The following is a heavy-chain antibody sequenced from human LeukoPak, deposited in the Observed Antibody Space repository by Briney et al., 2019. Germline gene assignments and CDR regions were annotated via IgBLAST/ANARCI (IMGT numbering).Heavy chain of an antibody. D-gene: IGHD1-1*01. Sequence: ASVKVSCKASGGTFSSYAISWVRQAPGQGLEWMGRIIPILGIANYAQKFQGRVTITADKSTSTAYMELSSLRSEDTAVYYCARETGTTIWALDYWGQGTLVTVPS. CDR3: ARETGTTIWALDY. CDR1: GGTFSSYA. CDR2: IIPILGIA. V-gene: IGHV1-69*04. J-gene: IGHJ4*02.